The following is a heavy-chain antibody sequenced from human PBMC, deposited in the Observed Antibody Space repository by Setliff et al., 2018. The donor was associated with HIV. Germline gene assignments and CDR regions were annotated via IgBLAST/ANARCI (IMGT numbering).Heavy chain of an antibody. V-gene: IGHV3-74*01. D-gene: IGHD3-3*01. CDR2: LNPEANYI. CDR3: ARWSGTYYDY. J-gene: IGHJ4*02. Sequence: PGGSLRLSCAASGLTFSTSWMQWVRQSPGEGLLWVARLNPEANYIHYADSVKGRFTISRDNAKNTLYLQMNSLRAEDTAVYYCARWSGTYYDYWGQGTLVTVSS. CDR1: GLTFSTSW.